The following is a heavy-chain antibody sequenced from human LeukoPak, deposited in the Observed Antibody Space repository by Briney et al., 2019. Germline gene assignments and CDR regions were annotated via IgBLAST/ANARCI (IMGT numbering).Heavy chain of an antibody. D-gene: IGHD3-22*01. CDR3: AKPYDSSGFYFQH. J-gene: IGHJ1*01. V-gene: IGHV1-69*05. Sequence: SVKVSCKASGGTFSSYAISWVRQAPGQGLEWMGGIIPIFGTANYAQKFQGRVTITTDESTSTAYMELSSLRSEDTTVYYCAKPYDSSGFYFQHWGQGTLVTVSS. CDR1: GGTFSSYA. CDR2: IIPIFGTA.